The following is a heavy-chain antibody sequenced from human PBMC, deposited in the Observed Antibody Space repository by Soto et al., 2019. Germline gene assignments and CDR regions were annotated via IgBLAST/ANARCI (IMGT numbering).Heavy chain of an antibody. J-gene: IGHJ6*02. CDR3: ASTGYCSGGSCATPFYYGMDV. CDR1: GYTFTSYA. D-gene: IGHD2-15*01. Sequence: GASVKVSCKASGYTFTSYAMHWVRQATGQRLEWMGWINAGNGNTKYSQKFQGRVTITRDTSASTAYMELSSLRSEDTAVYYCASTGYCSGGSCATPFYYGMDVWGQGTTVTVSS. V-gene: IGHV1-3*01. CDR2: INAGNGNT.